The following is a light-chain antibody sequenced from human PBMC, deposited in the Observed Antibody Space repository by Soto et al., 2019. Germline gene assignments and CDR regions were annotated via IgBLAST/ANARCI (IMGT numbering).Light chain of an antibody. CDR1: QSVTNNY. CDR2: GAS. V-gene: IGKV3-20*01. Sequence: EIVLTQSPATLSLSPGERPTLSCRASQSVTNNYLAWYQQRPGLAPRLLIYGASNRATGIPDRFSGSGSGTDFTLTISRLEPEDFAVYYCQQYGSSLLTFGGGTKVDIK. J-gene: IGKJ4*01. CDR3: QQYGSSLLT.